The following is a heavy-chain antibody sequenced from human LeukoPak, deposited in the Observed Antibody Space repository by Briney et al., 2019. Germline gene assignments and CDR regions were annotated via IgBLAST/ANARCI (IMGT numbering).Heavy chain of an antibody. D-gene: IGHD3-22*01. J-gene: IGHJ4*02. CDR1: GGSISSGGYY. Sequence: SETLSLTCTVSGGSISSGGYYWSWIRQHPGKGLEWIGYIYYSGSTYYNPSLKSRVTISVDTSKNQFSLKLSSVTAADTAVYYCARYYDSTGSFDYRGQGTLVTVSS. CDR2: IYYSGST. CDR3: ARYYDSTGSFDY. V-gene: IGHV4-31*03.